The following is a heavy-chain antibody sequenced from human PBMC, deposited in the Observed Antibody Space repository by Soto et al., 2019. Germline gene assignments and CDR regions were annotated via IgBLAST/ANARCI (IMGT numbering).Heavy chain of an antibody. CDR3: ASTRFLEWLEYNWFDP. CDR1: GGSISSSSYY. D-gene: IGHD3-3*01. J-gene: IGHJ5*02. V-gene: IGHV4-39*07. CDR2: IYYSGST. Sequence: SETLSLTCTVSGGSISSSSYYWGWIRQPPGKGLEWIGSIYYSGSTYYNPSLKSRVTISVDTSKNRFSLKLSSVTAADTAVYYCASTRFLEWLEYNWFDPWGQGTLVTVSS.